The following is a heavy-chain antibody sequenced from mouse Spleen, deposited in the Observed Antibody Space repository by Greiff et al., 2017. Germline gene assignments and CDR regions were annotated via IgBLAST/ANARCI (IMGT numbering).Heavy chain of an antibody. CDR1: GFTFSSYG. Sequence: EVKLVESGGDLVKPGGSLKLSCAASGFTFSSYGMSWVRQTPDKRLEWVATISSGGSYTYYPDSVKGRFTISRDNAKNTLYLQMSSLKSEDTAMYYCARREVDWFAYWGQGTLVTVSA. CDR2: ISSGGSYT. J-gene: IGHJ3*01. V-gene: IGHV5-6*02. CDR3: ARREVDWFAY. D-gene: IGHD1-1*01.